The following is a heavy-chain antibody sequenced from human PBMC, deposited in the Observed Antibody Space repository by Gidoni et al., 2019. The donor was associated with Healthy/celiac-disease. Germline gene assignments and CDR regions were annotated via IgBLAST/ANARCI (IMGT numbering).Heavy chain of an antibody. D-gene: IGHD5-12*01. Sequence: QVQLVESGGGVVQPGRSLRRYCAASGFTLSSYGMHWVRQAPGKGLEWVAVISYDGSNKYYADSVKGRFTISRDNSKNTLYLQMNSLRAEDTAVYYCAKRGYSGYDGEIDYWGQGTLVTVSS. CDR2: ISYDGSNK. CDR3: AKRGYSGYDGEIDY. V-gene: IGHV3-30*18. CDR1: GFTLSSYG. J-gene: IGHJ4*02.